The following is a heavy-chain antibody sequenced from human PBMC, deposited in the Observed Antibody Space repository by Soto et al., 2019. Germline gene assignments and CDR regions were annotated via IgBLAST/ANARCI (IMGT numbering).Heavy chain of an antibody. D-gene: IGHD3-3*01. V-gene: IGHV4-4*07. CDR1: GGDISTYY. CDR2: IYSSGST. J-gene: IGHJ5*02. CDR3: ARGQRFSDWFDP. Sequence: QVQLQESGPGLVKPSETLSLTCTVSGGDISTYYWTWIRQPAGKGLEWIGRIYSSGSTKYNPSLKGRVTMSLDTSKNQFSLRLSSVTAADTAVYYCARGQRFSDWFDPWGQGTLVTVSS.